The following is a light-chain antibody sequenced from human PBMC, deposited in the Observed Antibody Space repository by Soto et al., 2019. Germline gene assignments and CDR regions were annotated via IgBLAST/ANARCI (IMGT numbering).Light chain of an antibody. Sequence: NLLTQSPGTLSLSPGERATLSCRASQTVSSTYLAWYQQKPGQAPRLLIYGASSRATGIPDRFSGTVSGTDFTLTISRLEPEDFAVYYCQQYGSSPITFGQGTRLEIK. V-gene: IGKV3-20*01. CDR2: GAS. J-gene: IGKJ5*01. CDR1: QTVSSTY. CDR3: QQYGSSPIT.